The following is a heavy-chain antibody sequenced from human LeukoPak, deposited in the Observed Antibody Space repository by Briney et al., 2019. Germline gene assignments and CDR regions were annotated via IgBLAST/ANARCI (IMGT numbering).Heavy chain of an antibody. CDR2: VHCGGST. CDR3: VGATGFGY. CDR1: GFTVSSNY. J-gene: IGHJ4*02. D-gene: IGHD4-17*01. Sequence: GGSLRLSCAVSGFTVSSNYMSWVRQAPGKGLEWVSVVHCGGSTYHADSVKGRFTISRDNSKNTVYLQMNSLRAEDTAVYYCVGATGFGYWGQGTLVTVSS. V-gene: IGHV3-66*01.